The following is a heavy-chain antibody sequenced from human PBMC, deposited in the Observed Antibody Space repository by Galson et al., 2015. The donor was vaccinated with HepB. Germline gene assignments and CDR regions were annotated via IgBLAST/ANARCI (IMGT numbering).Heavy chain of an antibody. Sequence: SLRLSCAASAFTFSSYSMHWVRQAPGKGLEYVSAISSNGGSTYYADSVKGRFTISRDNSKNTLYLQMSSLRPEDTAVYYCVKGGWSLVGLHDPDSFDIWGQGTMVAVSS. CDR1: AFTFSSYS. V-gene: IGHV3-64D*06. J-gene: IGHJ3*02. D-gene: IGHD4-11*01. CDR3: VKGGWSLVGLHDPDSFDI. CDR2: ISSNGGST.